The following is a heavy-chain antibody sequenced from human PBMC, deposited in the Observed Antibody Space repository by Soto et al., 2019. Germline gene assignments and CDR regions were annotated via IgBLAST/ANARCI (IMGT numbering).Heavy chain of an antibody. Sequence: EVQLVESGGGLVQPGRSLRLSWAVSGSTSNEYAMHWLRQAPGKGLEWVSGIFLESDRTGYADSVKGRFTTSRDKAKNSLYLQMNSLRPEDTALYYCGKDGKAGGLDFWGQGTLVTVSS. CDR1: GSTSNEYA. J-gene: IGHJ4*02. D-gene: IGHD2-15*01. V-gene: IGHV3-9*02. CDR2: IFLESDRT. CDR3: GKDGKAGGLDF.